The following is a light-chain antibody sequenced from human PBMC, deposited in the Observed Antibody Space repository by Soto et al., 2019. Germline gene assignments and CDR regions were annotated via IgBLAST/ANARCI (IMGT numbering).Light chain of an antibody. CDR3: QHYYTTPIT. CDR2: WAS. V-gene: IGKV4-1*01. Sequence: DIVMTQSPDSLAVSLGERATINCKSSQSLLFSSNNKNYLAWFQQKPGQPPKLLIYWASTRESGVPDRFSGSGSGTDFTLTISSLQAEDVAVYYCQHYYTTPITFGQGTRLEIK. J-gene: IGKJ5*01. CDR1: QSLLFSSNNKNY.